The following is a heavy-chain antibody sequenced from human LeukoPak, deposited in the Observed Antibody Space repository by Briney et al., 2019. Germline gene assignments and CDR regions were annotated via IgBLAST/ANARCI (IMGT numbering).Heavy chain of an antibody. J-gene: IGHJ4*02. V-gene: IGHV5-51*01. CDR1: GYSFTSYW. CDR2: VYPGDSDT. D-gene: IGHD6-19*01. Sequence: GESLKISCKGSGYSFTSYWIGWVRQMPGKGLEWMGLVYPGDSDTRYSPSFQGQVTISADKSISTAYLQSSSLKASDTAMYYCARRLYPVAGTFFDYWGQGTLVTVSS. CDR3: ARRLYPVAGTFFDY.